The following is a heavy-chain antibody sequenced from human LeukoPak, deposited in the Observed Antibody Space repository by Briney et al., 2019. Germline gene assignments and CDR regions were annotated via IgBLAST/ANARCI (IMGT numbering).Heavy chain of an antibody. CDR3: ARRSAAGLFDY. CDR1: GGSISSFY. V-gene: IGHV4-59*08. CDR2: ISYSGTT. Sequence: SETLSLTCTVSGGSISSFYWSWIRQPPGKGLEYIGYISYSGTTSYNPSLKSRVTISVDTSKNQFSLKVSSVTAADTAVYYCARRSAAGLFDYWGQGTLVSVSS. D-gene: IGHD2-2*01. J-gene: IGHJ4*02.